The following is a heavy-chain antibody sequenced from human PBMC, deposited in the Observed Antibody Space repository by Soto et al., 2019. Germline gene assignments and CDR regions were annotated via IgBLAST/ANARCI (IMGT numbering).Heavy chain of an antibody. CDR3: ARERADFGDLEY. V-gene: IGHV4-4*07. CDR2: IYTSGIT. D-gene: IGHD4-17*01. CDR1: GGSISSYY. Sequence: SETLSLTCTVSGGSISSYYWTWIRQPAGKGLEWIGRIYTSGITNYNPSLQSRVTMSVDTSKSQFSLKLSSVTAADTALYYCARERADFGDLEYWGQGALVTVSS. J-gene: IGHJ4*02.